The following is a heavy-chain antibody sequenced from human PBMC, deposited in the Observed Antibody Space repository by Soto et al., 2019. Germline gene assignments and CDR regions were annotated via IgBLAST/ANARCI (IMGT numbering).Heavy chain of an antibody. J-gene: IGHJ6*02. V-gene: IGHV2-5*02. CDR3: AYLPCSGGSCYWFSYSGMDV. CDR1: GFEHSTSGVG. D-gene: IGHD2-15*01. CDR2: IYWDDDK. Sequence: QITLKESGPPLVKPTQTLTVTCTFSGFEHSTSGVGVAWIRQPPGKALEWLALIYWDDDKRYRPSLETRLTITKDTSKNQVVLTMTNMDSVDSATYYCAYLPCSGGSCYWFSYSGMDVWGQGTTVTVSS.